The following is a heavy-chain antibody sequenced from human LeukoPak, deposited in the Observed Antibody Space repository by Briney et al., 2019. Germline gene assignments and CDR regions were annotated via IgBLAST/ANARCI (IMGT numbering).Heavy chain of an antibody. CDR2: INPNSGGT. Sequence: GVSVKVSCKASGYTFTGYYMHWVRQAPGQGLEWMGWINPNSGGTNYAQKFQGRVTMTRDTSISTAYMELSRLRSDDTAVYYCARDRVLAARLPLDYYYMDVWGKGTTVTVSS. CDR1: GYTFTGYY. J-gene: IGHJ6*03. CDR3: ARDRVLAARLPLDYYYMDV. D-gene: IGHD6-6*01. V-gene: IGHV1-2*02.